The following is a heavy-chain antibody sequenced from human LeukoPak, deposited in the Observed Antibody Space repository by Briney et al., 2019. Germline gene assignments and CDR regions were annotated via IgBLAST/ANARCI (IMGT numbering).Heavy chain of an antibody. J-gene: IGHJ4*02. Sequence: ASVKVSCKVSGHSLSDLNIQWVRQAPGKGLECMGGFDPEQATTIYAQKFQGRLTMTEEASTDTAYMELSSLNSEDTAVYYCATRSGDFWSGYENWGQGTLVTVSS. CDR1: GHSLSDLN. V-gene: IGHV1-24*01. CDR2: FDPEQATT. CDR3: ATRSGDFWSGYEN. D-gene: IGHD3-3*01.